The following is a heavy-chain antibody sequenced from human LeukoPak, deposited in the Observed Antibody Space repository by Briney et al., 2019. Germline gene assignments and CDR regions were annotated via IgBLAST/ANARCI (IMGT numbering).Heavy chain of an antibody. J-gene: IGHJ6*02. CDR2: INAGNGNT. Sequence: ASVKVSCKASGYTFTSYAMHWVRQAPGQRLEWMGWINAGNGNTKYSQKFQGRVTITRDTSASTAYMELSRLRSEDTAVYYCATDPPIPRERRGPTNYYAMDVWGQGTTVTVSS. D-gene: IGHD1-1*01. CDR3: ATDPPIPRERRGPTNYYAMDV. V-gene: IGHV1-3*01. CDR1: GYTFTSYA.